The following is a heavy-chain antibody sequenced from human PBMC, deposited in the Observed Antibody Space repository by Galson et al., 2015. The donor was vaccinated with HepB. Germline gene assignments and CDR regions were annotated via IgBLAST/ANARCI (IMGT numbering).Heavy chain of an antibody. CDR1: GFTFSGYT. CDR3: ATDYYDSSGRNISYFFDH. CDR2: MSYDGSNE. J-gene: IGHJ4*02. Sequence: SLRLSCAASGFTFSGYTIHWVRQVPVKGLEWVAVMSYDGSNEYYADSVKGRFTFSRDNSKNTLYLQMNSLRAEDTAVYYCATDYYDSSGRNISYFFDHWGQGTLVTVSS. D-gene: IGHD3-22*01. V-gene: IGHV3-30-3*01.